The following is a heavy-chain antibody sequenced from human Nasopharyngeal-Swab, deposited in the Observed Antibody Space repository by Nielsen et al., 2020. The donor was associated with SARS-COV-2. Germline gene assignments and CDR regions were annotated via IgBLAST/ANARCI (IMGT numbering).Heavy chain of an antibody. CDR2: ISWNSGSI. D-gene: IGHD2/OR15-2a*01. CDR1: GFTFDDYA. CDR3: ARGRGSSTSMIGY. J-gene: IGHJ4*02. Sequence: SLKISCAASGFTFDDYAMHWVRQAPGKGLEWVSGISWNSGSIGYADSVKGRFTISRDNAKNSLYLQMNSLRAEDTALYYCARGRGSSTSMIGYWGQGTLVTVSS. V-gene: IGHV3-9*01.